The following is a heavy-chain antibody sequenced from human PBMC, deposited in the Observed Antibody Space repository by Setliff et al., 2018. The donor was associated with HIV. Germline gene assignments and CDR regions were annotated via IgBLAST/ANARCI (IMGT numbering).Heavy chain of an antibody. J-gene: IGHJ4*02. Sequence: GSLRLSCAASGFTFSDYGMHWVRQAPGKGLEWVAVIWYDGSEKHYADSVKGRFTISRDNSKNTLYLQMNSLRVEDTAVYYCAKEPKLGGIAAPFDYWGQGTLVTVSS. D-gene: IGHD6-6*01. CDR2: IWYDGSEK. CDR3: AKEPKLGGIAAPFDY. V-gene: IGHV3-33*03. CDR1: GFTFSDYG.